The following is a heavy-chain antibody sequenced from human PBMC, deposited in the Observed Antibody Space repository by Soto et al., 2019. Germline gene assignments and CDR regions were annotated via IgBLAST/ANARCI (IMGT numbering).Heavy chain of an antibody. Sequence: SETLSLTCTVSGGSISSGGYYWSWIRQHPGKGLEWIGYIYYSGSTYYNPSLKSRVTISVDTSKNQFSLKLSSVTAADTAVYYCARFSDFWSGYYSYNWFDSWGQGTLVTVSS. V-gene: IGHV4-31*03. D-gene: IGHD3-3*01. CDR3: ARFSDFWSGYYSYNWFDS. CDR1: GGSISSGGYY. J-gene: IGHJ5*01. CDR2: IYYSGST.